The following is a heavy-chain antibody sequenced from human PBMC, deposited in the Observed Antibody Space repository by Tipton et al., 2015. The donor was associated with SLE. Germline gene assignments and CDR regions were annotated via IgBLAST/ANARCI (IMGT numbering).Heavy chain of an antibody. CDR1: GFTFSSYA. Sequence: SLRLSCAASGFTFSSYAMSWVRQAPGKGLEWVSAISGGGGSTYYADSVKGRFTISRDNSMNTLYLQMNSLRAEDTAVYYCAKALGAVADYFDYWGQGTLVTVSS. D-gene: IGHD6-19*01. CDR2: ISGGGGST. V-gene: IGHV3-23*01. J-gene: IGHJ4*02. CDR3: AKALGAVADYFDY.